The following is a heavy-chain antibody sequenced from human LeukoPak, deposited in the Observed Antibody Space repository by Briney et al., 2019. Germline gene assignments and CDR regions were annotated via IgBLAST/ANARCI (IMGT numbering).Heavy chain of an antibody. D-gene: IGHD5-18*01. CDR1: GFTFSSYG. CDR3: ARAPEGYSYGYYYGMDV. V-gene: IGHV3-33*01. J-gene: IGHJ6*04. Sequence: GRSLRLSCAASGFTFSSYGMHWVRQAPGKGLEGVAVIWYDGSNKYYADSVKGRFTISRDNSKNTLYLQMNSLRAEDTAVYYCARAPEGYSYGYYYGMDVWGKGTTVTVSS. CDR2: IWYDGSNK.